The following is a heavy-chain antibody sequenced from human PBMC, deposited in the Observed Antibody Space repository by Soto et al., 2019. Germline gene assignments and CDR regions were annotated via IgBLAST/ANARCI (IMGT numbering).Heavy chain of an antibody. Sequence: ASVKVSCKASGYTFTSYGMSWVRQAPGQGLEWMGWISAYNGNTNYAQKLQGRVTMTTDTSTSTAYMELRSLRSDDTAVYYCARDNYYDSSESRIGYWGQGTLVTVSS. CDR2: ISAYNGNT. V-gene: IGHV1-18*04. J-gene: IGHJ4*02. CDR1: GYTFTSYG. CDR3: ARDNYYDSSESRIGY. D-gene: IGHD3-22*01.